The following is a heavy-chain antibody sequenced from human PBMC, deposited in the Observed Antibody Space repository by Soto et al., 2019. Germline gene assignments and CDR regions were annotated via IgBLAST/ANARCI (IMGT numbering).Heavy chain of an antibody. J-gene: IGHJ4*02. CDR1: EFIFSNYA. CDR2: ISGSGGST. Sequence: GGSLRLSCAASEFIFSNYAMSWVRQAPGKGLEWVSGISGSGGSTYYADSVKGRFTISRDNSKSTLYLQMNSLRAEDTAIYYCVKAGSDMVATITGHDYWGQGRLVTVSS. V-gene: IGHV3-23*01. D-gene: IGHD5-12*01. CDR3: VKAGSDMVATITGHDY.